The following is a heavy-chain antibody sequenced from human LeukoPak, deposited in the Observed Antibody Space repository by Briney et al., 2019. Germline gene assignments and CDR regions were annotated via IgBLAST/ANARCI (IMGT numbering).Heavy chain of an antibody. Sequence: SEPLSLTCTVSGYSISSGYYWGWIRQPPGKGLEWIGYIYYSGSTNYNPSLKSRVTISVDTSKNQFSLKLSSVTAADTAVYYCARGDSGYFTYYYYMDVWGKGTTVTISS. D-gene: IGHD5-12*01. CDR2: IYYSGST. CDR1: GYSISSGYY. CDR3: ARGDSGYFTYYYYMDV. J-gene: IGHJ6*03. V-gene: IGHV4-61*01.